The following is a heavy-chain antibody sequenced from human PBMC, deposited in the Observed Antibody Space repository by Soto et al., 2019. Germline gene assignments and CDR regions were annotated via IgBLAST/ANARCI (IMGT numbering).Heavy chain of an antibody. V-gene: IGHV5-51*01. CDR3: VRQYVYDNSGYYH. J-gene: IGHJ5*02. CDR2: IYPGDSDI. D-gene: IGHD3-22*01. CDR1: GYSFTKYW. Sequence: GESLKISCKGSGYSFTKYWIAWVRQMPGKGLEWMGIIYPGDSDIRYSPSFQGQVTFSADKSISTAYLQWSSLKASDTAMYYCVRQYVYDNSGYYHWGQGTLVTGSS.